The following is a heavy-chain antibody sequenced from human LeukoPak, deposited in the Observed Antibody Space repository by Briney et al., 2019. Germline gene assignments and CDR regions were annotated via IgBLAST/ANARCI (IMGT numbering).Heavy chain of an antibody. CDR3: ARDFYGSNSLDY. CDR1: GISFSSYY. D-gene: IGHD2/OR15-2a*01. J-gene: IGHJ4*02. CDR2: IRSDGSAT. Sequence: GGSLRLSCAASGISFSSYYMHWVRQAPGGGLEGVGDIRSDGSATFYGDSAKGRFTISRDNAKSLLYLQMNSLRGEDTAVYYCARDFYGSNSLDYWGQGTLVTVSS. V-gene: IGHV3-7*01.